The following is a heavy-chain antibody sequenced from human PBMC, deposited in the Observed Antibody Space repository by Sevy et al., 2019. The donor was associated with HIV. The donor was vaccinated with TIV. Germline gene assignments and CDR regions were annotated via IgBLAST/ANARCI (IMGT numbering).Heavy chain of an antibody. CDR3: AKDLRVVIPAAMQPADL. CDR2: ITSNSGVK. D-gene: IGHD2-2*01. Sequence: SLKISCAASGFTFDDYAMHWVRQAPGKGLEWVSAITSNSGVKGYAGSVKGRFTVSRDNSKNTLYLQMNSLRAEDTAVYYCAKDLRVVIPAAMQPADLWGQGTLVTVSS. V-gene: IGHV3-9*01. J-gene: IGHJ5*02. CDR1: GFTFDDYA.